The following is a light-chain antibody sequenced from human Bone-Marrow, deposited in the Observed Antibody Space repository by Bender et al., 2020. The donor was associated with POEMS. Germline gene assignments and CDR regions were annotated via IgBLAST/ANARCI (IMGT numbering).Light chain of an antibody. J-gene: IGLJ3*02. CDR2: EVT. CDR1: SSNIGAYNL. CDR3: CSYGSRSITV. Sequence: QSALTQPASVSGSLGQSITMSCTGNSSNIGAYNLVSWYQQHPGKAPKLIISEVTKRPSGVSDRFSGSKSGNTASLRISGLQTEDESDYYCCSYGSRSITVFGGGTKLTVL. V-gene: IGLV2-23*02.